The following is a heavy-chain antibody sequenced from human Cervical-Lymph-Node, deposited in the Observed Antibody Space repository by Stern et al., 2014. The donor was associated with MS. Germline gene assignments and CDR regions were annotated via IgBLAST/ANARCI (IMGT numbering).Heavy chain of an antibody. V-gene: IGHV3-66*02. CDR2: KYSGGNT. J-gene: IGHJ6*02. Sequence: EVQLVESGGGLVQPGGSRRLSCVASGFSVSKNDMTWVRQAPGRGLEWVSIKYSGGNTDYADSVKGRFTIARDDSKNTLYLQMNSLRGEDTAVYYCARGGEVLGRKNALDVWGQGTTVTVSS. CDR1: GFSVSKND. D-gene: IGHD4/OR15-4a*01. CDR3: ARGGEVLGRKNALDV.